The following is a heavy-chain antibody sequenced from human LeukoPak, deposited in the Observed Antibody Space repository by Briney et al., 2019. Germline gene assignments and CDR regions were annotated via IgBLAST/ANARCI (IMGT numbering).Heavy chain of an antibody. CDR3: ARENYDILTGYYIFDY. CDR1: GGSISSYY. V-gene: IGHV4-59*01. J-gene: IGHJ4*02. Sequence: SETLSLTCTVSGGSISSYYWSWIRQPPGKGLEWIGYIYYSGSTNYNPSLKSRVTISVDTSKNQFSLKLSSVTAADTAVHYCARENYDILTGYYIFDYWGQGTLVTVSS. CDR2: IYYSGST. D-gene: IGHD3-9*01.